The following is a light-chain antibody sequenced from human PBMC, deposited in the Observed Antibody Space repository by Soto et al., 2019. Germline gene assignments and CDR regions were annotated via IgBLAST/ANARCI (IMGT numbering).Light chain of an antibody. CDR1: SSDVGGYNY. Sequence: QSVLTQPPSASGSPGQSVAISYTGTSSDVGGYNYVSWYQQHPGKAPKPMIYEVNKRPSGVPDRFSGSKSGNTASLTISGLQAEDEADYYCSSYTSSSTQVFGTGTKVTVL. CDR3: SSYTSSSTQV. V-gene: IGLV2-8*01. J-gene: IGLJ1*01. CDR2: EVN.